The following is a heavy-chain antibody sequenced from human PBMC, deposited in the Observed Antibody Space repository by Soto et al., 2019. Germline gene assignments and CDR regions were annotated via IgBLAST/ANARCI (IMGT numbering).Heavy chain of an antibody. J-gene: IGHJ3*02. Sequence: GGSLRLSCAASGFTFSSYGMHWVRQAPGKGLEWVAVISYDGSNKYYADSVKGRFTISRDNSKNTLYLQMNSLRAEDTAVYYCAKVPYSMGSELSYYYDSSGYAFDIWGQGTMVTVSS. V-gene: IGHV3-30*18. CDR3: AKVPYSMGSELSYYYDSSGYAFDI. D-gene: IGHD3-22*01. CDR1: GFTFSSYG. CDR2: ISYDGSNK.